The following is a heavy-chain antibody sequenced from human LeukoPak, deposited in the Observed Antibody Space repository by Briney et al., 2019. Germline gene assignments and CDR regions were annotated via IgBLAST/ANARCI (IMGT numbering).Heavy chain of an antibody. CDR1: GGPISSSN. Sequence: PSGTLSLTCAVSGGPISSSNWWSWVRQPPGKGLEWVSYISSSSSTIYYADSVKGRFTISRDNAKNSLYLQMNSLRAEDTAVYYCARDELLLLWFGESPGHAFDIWGQGTMVTVSS. D-gene: IGHD3-10*01. V-gene: IGHV3-48*04. CDR2: ISSSSSTI. J-gene: IGHJ3*02. CDR3: ARDELLLLWFGESPGHAFDI.